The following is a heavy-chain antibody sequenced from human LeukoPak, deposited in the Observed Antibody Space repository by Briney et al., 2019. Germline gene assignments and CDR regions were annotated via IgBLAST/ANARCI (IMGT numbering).Heavy chain of an antibody. V-gene: IGHV3-11*01. Sequence: GGSLRLSCVASGFMFSSYWMHWIRQPPGKGLEWVSYISSSGSTIYYADSVKGRFTISRDNAKNSLYLQMNSLRAEDTAVYYCVRESGYSFDYWGQGSLVTVSS. CDR2: ISSSGSTI. J-gene: IGHJ4*02. CDR3: VRESGYSFDY. CDR1: GFMFSSYW. D-gene: IGHD3-3*01.